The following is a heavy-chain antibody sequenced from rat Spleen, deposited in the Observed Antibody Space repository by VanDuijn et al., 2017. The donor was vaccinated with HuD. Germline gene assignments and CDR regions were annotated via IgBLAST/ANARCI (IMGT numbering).Heavy chain of an antibody. D-gene: IGHD1-1*01. V-gene: IGHV2S8*01. J-gene: IGHJ2*01. CDR3: ARHDYSGDVDFDY. CDR1: GFSLNNYG. Sequence: QVQLKESGPGLVQPSQTLSLTCTVSGFSLNNYGVIWVRQPPGKGLEWIAAISSGGTTYYNSPLKSRLSISRDTSKSQVFLKMNSLQPEDTGTYYCARHDYSGDVDFDYWGQGVMVTVSS. CDR2: ISSGGTT.